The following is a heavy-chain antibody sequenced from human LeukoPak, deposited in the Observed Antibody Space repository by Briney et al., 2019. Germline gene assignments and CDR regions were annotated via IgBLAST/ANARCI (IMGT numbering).Heavy chain of an antibody. CDR2: ISGSGGST. Sequence: GGSLRLSCAASGFTFSSYGMSWVRQAPGKGLEWVSAISGSGGSTYYADSVKGRFTISRDNSKNTLYLQMNSLRAEDTAVYYCARAPGYGAAYYFDYWGQGTLVTVSS. CDR1: GFTFSSYG. J-gene: IGHJ4*02. D-gene: IGHD1-1*01. CDR3: ARAPGYGAAYYFDY. V-gene: IGHV3-23*01.